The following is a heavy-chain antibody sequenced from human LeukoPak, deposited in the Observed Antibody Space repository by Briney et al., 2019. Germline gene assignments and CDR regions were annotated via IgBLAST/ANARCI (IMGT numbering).Heavy chain of an antibody. CDR1: GYTFTGYY. CDR3: ARVRGITGYDSSGYDAFDI. D-gene: IGHD3-22*01. Sequence: EASVKVSCKASGYTFTGYYMHWVRQAPGRGLEWMGWINPNSGGTNYAQKLQGRVTMTRDTSISTAYMELSRLRSDDTAVYYCARVRGITGYDSSGYDAFDIWGQGTMVTVSS. CDR2: INPNSGGT. J-gene: IGHJ3*02. V-gene: IGHV1-2*02.